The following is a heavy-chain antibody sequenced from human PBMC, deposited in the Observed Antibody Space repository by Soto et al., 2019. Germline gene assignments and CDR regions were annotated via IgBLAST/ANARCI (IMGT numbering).Heavy chain of an antibody. J-gene: IGHJ3*02. CDR3: TREDRYYDYVWGSYLTDAFDI. CDR2: IRSKAYGGTT. D-gene: IGHD3-16*02. Sequence: HPGGSLRLSCTASGFTFGDYAMSWFRQAPGKGLEWVGFIRSKAYGGTTEYAASVKGRFTISRDDSKSIAYLQMNSLKTEDTAVYYCTREDRYYDYVWGSYLTDAFDIWGQGTMVTVSS. V-gene: IGHV3-49*03. CDR1: GFTFGDYA.